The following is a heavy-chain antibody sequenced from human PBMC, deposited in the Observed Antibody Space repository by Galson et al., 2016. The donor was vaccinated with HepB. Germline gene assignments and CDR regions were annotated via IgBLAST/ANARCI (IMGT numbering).Heavy chain of an antibody. CDR2: IFSRGSA. CDR3: ARLVTSTSWYNRWYFDL. D-gene: IGHD6-13*01. J-gene: IGHJ2*01. V-gene: IGHV4-39*01. Sequence: SETLSLTCTVSDGSIANSHYYWGWVRQPPGKGLEWLGNIFSRGSAYTNPSLRGRVTISVDTSRDQFSLKLSSVTAADSAVYYCARLVTSTSWYNRWYFDLWGRGTLVTVSS. CDR1: DGSIANSHYY.